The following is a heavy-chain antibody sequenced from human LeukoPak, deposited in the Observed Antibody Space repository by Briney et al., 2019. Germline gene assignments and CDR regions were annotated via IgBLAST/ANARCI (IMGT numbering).Heavy chain of an antibody. Sequence: GGSLRLSCAASGFSVSSNYMRWVRQAPGKGLEWVPGIKSGGNGSKTDYAEAVKGRFTISRDNSKNTLYLQMNSLRAEDTAVDYCARVTMTRGFDYWGQGTLVTVSS. V-gene: IGHV3-53*01. CDR3: ARVTMTRGFDY. CDR2: IKSGGNGSKT. J-gene: IGHJ4*02. CDR1: GFSVSSNY. D-gene: IGHD3-10*01.